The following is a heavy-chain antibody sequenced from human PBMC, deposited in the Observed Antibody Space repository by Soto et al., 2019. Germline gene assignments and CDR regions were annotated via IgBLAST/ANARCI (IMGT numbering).Heavy chain of an antibody. V-gene: IGHV3-9*01. CDR2: ISWNSGSI. J-gene: IGHJ3*02. D-gene: IGHD6-25*01. CDR3: AKDQRLRYDAFDI. Sequence: GGSLRLSCAASGFPFDDYAMHWVRQAPGKGPEWVSGISWNSGSIGYADSVKGRFTISRDNAKNSLYLQMNSLRAEDTALYYCAKDQRLRYDAFDIWGQGTMVTVS. CDR1: GFPFDDYA.